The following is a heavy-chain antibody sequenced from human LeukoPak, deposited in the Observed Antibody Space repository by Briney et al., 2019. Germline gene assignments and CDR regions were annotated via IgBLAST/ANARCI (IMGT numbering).Heavy chain of an antibody. D-gene: IGHD1-7*01. CDR3: ARALWNSGCV. CDR1: GGSFSGYY. V-gene: IGHV4-34*01. J-gene: IGHJ4*02. Sequence: SETLSLTCAVYGGSFSGYYWSWIRQPPGKGLEWIGEINHSGSTNYNPSLKSRVTISEDTSKNQFSLKLSSVTAADTAVYFCARALWNSGCVWGQGTLVTVSS. CDR2: INHSGST.